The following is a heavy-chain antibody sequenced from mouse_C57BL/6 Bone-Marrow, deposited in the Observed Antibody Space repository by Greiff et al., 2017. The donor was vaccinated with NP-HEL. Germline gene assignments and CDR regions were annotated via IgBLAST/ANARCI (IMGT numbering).Heavy chain of an antibody. CDR2: ISNGGGST. CDR3: ARHRSSSGYFGV. J-gene: IGHJ1*03. D-gene: IGHD1-1*01. CDR1: GFTFSDYY. V-gene: IGHV5-12*01. Sequence: DVMLVESGGGLVQPGGSLKLSCAASGFTFSDYYMYWVRQTPEKRLEWVAYISNGGGSTYYPDTVKGRFTISRDNAKNTLYLQMSRLKSEDTAMYYCARHRSSSGYFGVWGTETTVTVSS.